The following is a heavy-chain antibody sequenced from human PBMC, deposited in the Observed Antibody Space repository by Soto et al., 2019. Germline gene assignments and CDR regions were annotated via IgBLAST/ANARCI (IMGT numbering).Heavy chain of an antibody. J-gene: IGHJ3*01. V-gene: IGHV3-23*01. D-gene: IGHD3-10*01. CDR1: GFTFSTNT. Sequence: PGGSLRLSCVVSGFTFSTNTMSWVRQAPRKGLEWVSGISSSGGSTYYADSVKGRFTISRDNAKNKLYLQMNSLRVEDTAVYYCTRDRGYPDSFDLWGQGTMVT. CDR2: ISSSGGST. CDR3: TRDRGYPDSFDL.